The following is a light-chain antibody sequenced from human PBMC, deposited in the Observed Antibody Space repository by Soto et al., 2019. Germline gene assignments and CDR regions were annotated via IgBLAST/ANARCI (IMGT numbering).Light chain of an antibody. V-gene: IGKV3-15*01. Sequence: EVVMTQSPATVSVSPGEGVTLSCRASQTISNDLAWYQQKPVQAPRLLIYGASTRATGVPARFSGGGSWTEFTLTISSLQSEDFAFYYCQQNNKWPPVTFGGGTKVDIK. CDR1: QTISND. J-gene: IGKJ4*01. CDR3: QQNNKWPPVT. CDR2: GAS.